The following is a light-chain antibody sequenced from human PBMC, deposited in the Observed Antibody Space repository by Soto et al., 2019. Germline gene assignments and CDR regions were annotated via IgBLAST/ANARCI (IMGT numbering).Light chain of an antibody. Sequence: DIQMTQSPSTLSASIGDRVTITCRASQSISTWLAWYQQKPGKAPKLLIFRASSLQSGVPSRFSGSGSETEFTLSISSLQPDDFATYYCQQYKSYSPITFGQGTRLEI. CDR1: QSISTW. CDR3: QQYKSYSPIT. CDR2: RAS. V-gene: IGKV1-5*03. J-gene: IGKJ5*01.